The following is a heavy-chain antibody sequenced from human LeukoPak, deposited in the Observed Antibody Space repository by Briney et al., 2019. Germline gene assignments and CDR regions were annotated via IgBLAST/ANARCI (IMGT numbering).Heavy chain of an antibody. J-gene: IGHJ5*02. CDR2: INPNSGGT. D-gene: IGHD3-22*01. V-gene: IGHV1-2*02. CDR1: GYTFTGYY. CDR3: ARGQTRDYYDSSEDWFEP. Sequence: GASVKVSCKASGYTFTGYYMHWVRQAPGQGLEWMGWINPNSGGTNYAQKLQGRVTMTRDTSISTAYMELSRLRSDDTAVYYCARGQTRDYYDSSEDWFEPWGQGTLVTVSS.